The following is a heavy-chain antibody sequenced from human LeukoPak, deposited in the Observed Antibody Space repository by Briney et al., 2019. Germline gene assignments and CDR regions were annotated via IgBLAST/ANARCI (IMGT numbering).Heavy chain of an antibody. V-gene: IGHV3-30-3*01. Sequence: GGSLRLSCAASGFTFSSYAMHWVRQAPGKGLEWVAVTSYDGSNKYYADSVKGRFTISRDNSKNTLYLQMNSLRAEDTAVYYCARGSTVTTLPDYWGQGTLVTVSS. D-gene: IGHD4-17*01. CDR2: TSYDGSNK. CDR1: GFTFSSYA. J-gene: IGHJ4*02. CDR3: ARGSTVTTLPDY.